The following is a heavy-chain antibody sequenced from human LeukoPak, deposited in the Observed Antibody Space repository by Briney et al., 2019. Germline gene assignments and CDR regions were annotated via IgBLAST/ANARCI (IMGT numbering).Heavy chain of an antibody. CDR1: GFTFSSYG. Sequence: GGSLTPSCAASGFTFSSYGMHWVRQAPGKGLERVAVISYDGSNKYYADSVKGRFTISRDNSKNTLYLQMDSLRAEDTAVYYCAKNTAGIVVVTAIDYWGQGTLVTVSS. J-gene: IGHJ4*02. CDR3: AKNTAGIVVVTAIDY. D-gene: IGHD2-21*02. CDR2: ISYDGSNK. V-gene: IGHV3-30*18.